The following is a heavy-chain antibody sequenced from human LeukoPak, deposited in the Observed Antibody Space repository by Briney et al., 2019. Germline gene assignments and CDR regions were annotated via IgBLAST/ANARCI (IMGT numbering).Heavy chain of an antibody. V-gene: IGHV3-53*01. J-gene: IGHJ4*02. CDR1: VFTVSSNY. CDR2: IYSGGST. Sequence: GGSLRLSCAASVFTVSSNYMSWVRQAPGKGLEWVSVIYSGGSTYYADSVKGRFTISRDNSKNTLYLQMNSLRAEDTAVYYCARVSGSEIYYFDYWGQGTLVTVSS. D-gene: IGHD3-10*01. CDR3: ARVSGSEIYYFDY.